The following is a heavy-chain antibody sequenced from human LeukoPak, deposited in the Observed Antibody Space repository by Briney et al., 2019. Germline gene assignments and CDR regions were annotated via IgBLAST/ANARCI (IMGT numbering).Heavy chain of an antibody. CDR1: GGSFSGYY. CDR2: INQSGST. CDR3: ARGRRGAVAGRGYYYYYYMDV. D-gene: IGHD6-19*01. J-gene: IGHJ6*03. Sequence: SETLSLTCAVYGGSFSGYYWGWIRQPPGKGLEWLGEINQSGSTNYNPSLKSRVTISIDTSKNQFSLKLSSVTAADTAVYYCARGRRGAVAGRGYYYYYYMDVWGKGTTVTVSS. V-gene: IGHV4-34*01.